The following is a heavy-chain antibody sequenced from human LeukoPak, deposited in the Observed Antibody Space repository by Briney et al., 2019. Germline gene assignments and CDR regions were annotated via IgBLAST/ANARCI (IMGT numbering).Heavy chain of an antibody. D-gene: IGHD3-10*01. V-gene: IGHV3-7*03. CDR2: IKQDASEI. CDR3: ARLLWSTASSGMVY. Sequence: GGSLRLSCAASGFTFSNYWMSWVRQAPGKGLEWVANIKQDASEIYYVGSVKGRFIISRDNAKNSLFLQMNSLRAEDTAVYYCARLLWSTASSGMVYWGQGTLVTVSS. J-gene: IGHJ4*02. CDR1: GFTFSNYW.